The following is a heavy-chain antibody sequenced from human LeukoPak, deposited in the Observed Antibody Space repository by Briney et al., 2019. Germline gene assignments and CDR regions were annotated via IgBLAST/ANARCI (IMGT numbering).Heavy chain of an antibody. J-gene: IGHJ5*02. D-gene: IGHD6-19*01. V-gene: IGHV4-4*09. CDR1: GGSISSYY. Sequence: PSETLSLTCTVSGGSISSYYWSWIRQPPGKGLEWIGYIYTSGSTNYNPSLKSRVTISVDTSKNQFSLKLSSVTAADTAVYYCARHGPYSSGWTNWFGPWGQGTLVTVSS. CDR3: ARHGPYSSGWTNWFGP. CDR2: IYTSGST.